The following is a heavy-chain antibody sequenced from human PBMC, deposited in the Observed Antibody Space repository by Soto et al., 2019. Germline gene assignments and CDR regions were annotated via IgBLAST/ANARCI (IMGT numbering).Heavy chain of an antibody. Sequence: SETLSLTCTVSGGSISSSSYYWGWIRQPPGKGLEWIGSIYYSGSTYYNPSLKSRVTISVDTSKNQFSLKVSPVTAADTAVYYCARSGFGELSPYCSDLCGQGILVTVSS. V-gene: IGHV4-39*07. CDR1: GGSISSSSYY. J-gene: IGHJ5*02. CDR2: IYYSGST. CDR3: ARSGFGELSPYCSDL. D-gene: IGHD3-10*01.